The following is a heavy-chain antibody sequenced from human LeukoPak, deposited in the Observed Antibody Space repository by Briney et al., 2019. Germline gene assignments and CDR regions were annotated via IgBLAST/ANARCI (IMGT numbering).Heavy chain of an antibody. Sequence: SETLSLTCTVSGGSISSGDYYWSWIRQPPGKGLEWIGYIYYSGSTYYNPSLKSRVTISVDTSKDQFSLKLSSVTAADTAVYYCARVGRGIFDYWGQGTLVTVSS. V-gene: IGHV4-30-4*01. CDR2: IYYSGST. J-gene: IGHJ4*02. CDR1: GGSISSGDYY. CDR3: ARVGRGIFDY. D-gene: IGHD3-16*01.